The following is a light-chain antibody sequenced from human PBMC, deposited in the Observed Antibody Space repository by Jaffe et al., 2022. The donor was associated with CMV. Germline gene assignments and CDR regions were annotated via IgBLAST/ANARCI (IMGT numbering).Light chain of an antibody. CDR1: QSVSSSY. CDR3: QQYGRSLWT. V-gene: IGKV3-20*01. Sequence: EIVLTQSPGTLSLSPGERATLSCRASQSVSSSYLAWYQQKPGQAPRLLIYGTSSRATGIPDRFSGSGSGTDFTLTISRLEPEDFAVYYCQQYGRSLWTFGQGTKVE. CDR2: GTS. J-gene: IGKJ1*01.